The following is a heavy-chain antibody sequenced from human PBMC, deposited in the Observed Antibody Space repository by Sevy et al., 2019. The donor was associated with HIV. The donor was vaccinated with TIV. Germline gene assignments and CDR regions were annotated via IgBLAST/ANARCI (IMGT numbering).Heavy chain of an antibody. CDR3: ARDFWSAQRGMDV. Sequence: GGSLRLSCAASGFTFSSYWMHWVRQAPGKGLVWVSRINSDGSGTSYADSVRGRFTISRDNAKNTLYLQMNSLRAEDTAVYYCARDFWSAQRGMDVWGQGTTVTVSS. V-gene: IGHV3-74*01. CDR2: INSDGSGT. CDR1: GFTFSSYW. D-gene: IGHD3-3*01. J-gene: IGHJ6*02.